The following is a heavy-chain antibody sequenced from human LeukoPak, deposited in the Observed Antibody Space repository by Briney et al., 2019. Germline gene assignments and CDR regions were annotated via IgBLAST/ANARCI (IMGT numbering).Heavy chain of an antibody. D-gene: IGHD3-22*01. CDR3: AKVGITMIVVANFDY. CDR1: GFTFSSYA. J-gene: IGHJ4*02. Sequence: GGSLRLSCAASGFTFSSYAMSWVRQAPGKGLEWVPAISGSGGSTYYADSVKGRFTISRDNSKNTLYLQMNSLRAEDTAVYYCAKVGITMIVVANFDYWGQGTLVTVSS. CDR2: ISGSGGST. V-gene: IGHV3-23*01.